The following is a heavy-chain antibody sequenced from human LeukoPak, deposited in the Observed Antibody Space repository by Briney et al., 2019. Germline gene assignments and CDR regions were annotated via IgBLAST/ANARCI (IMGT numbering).Heavy chain of an antibody. J-gene: IGHJ4*02. CDR1: GGSISSYY. Sequence: SETLSLTCTVSGGSISSYYWSWIRQPPGKGLEWIGYIYYSGSANYNPSLKSRVTISVDTSKNQFSLKLSSVTAADTAVYYCARCVVGSIVMYWGQGALVTVSS. D-gene: IGHD1-26*01. CDR3: ARCVVGSIVMY. V-gene: IGHV4-59*08. CDR2: IYYSGSA.